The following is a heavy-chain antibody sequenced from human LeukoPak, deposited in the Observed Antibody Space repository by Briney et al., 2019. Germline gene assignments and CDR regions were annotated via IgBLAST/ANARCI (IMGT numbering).Heavy chain of an antibody. CDR3: ARDPRLAAADVYGMDV. CDR2: INAGNGNT. CDR1: GYTFTSYA. Sequence: GASVKVSCKASGYTFTSYAMHWVRQAPGQRLEWMGWINAGNGNTKYSQKFQGRVTITRDTSASTAYMELSSLRSEDTAVYYCARDPRLAAADVYGMDVWGQGTTVTVSS. D-gene: IGHD6-13*01. V-gene: IGHV1-3*01. J-gene: IGHJ6*02.